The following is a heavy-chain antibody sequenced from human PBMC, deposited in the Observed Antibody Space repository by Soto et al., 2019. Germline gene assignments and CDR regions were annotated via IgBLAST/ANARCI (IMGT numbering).Heavy chain of an antibody. Sequence: GVLRLSCAASGFTFSSYAMSWVRQAPGKGLEWVSGISVSGSTTYYADSVKGRFTISRDNSKNTLYLQMSSLRAEDTAVYYCARGGYYDSTGYANWGQGTLVTVSS. J-gene: IGHJ4*02. CDR2: ISVSGSTT. CDR1: GFTFSSYA. V-gene: IGHV3-23*01. CDR3: ARGGYYDSTGYAN. D-gene: IGHD3-22*01.